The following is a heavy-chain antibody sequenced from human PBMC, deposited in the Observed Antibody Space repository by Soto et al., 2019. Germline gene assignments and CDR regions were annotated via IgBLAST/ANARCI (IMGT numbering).Heavy chain of an antibody. Sequence: QVQLQESGPGLVKPSQTLSLTCAVSGGSISSGAYYWSWIRQPPGKGLECIGYIFYSGDTYYSPSLQSRVSILVDTSKNQFSLMLSSVTAADTAVYYCATVSGNAFAIWGQGTMVTVSS. CDR2: IFYSGDT. D-gene: IGHD2-15*01. CDR1: GGSISSGAYY. J-gene: IGHJ3*02. CDR3: ATVSGNAFAI. V-gene: IGHV4-30-4*01.